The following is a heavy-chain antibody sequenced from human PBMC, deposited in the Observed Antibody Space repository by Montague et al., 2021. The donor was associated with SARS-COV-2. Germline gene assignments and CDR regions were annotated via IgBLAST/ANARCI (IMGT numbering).Heavy chain of an antibody. J-gene: IGHJ6*02. CDR2: ISWNSGSI. D-gene: IGHD3-10*01. CDR3: AKDMGPYGSSPYGMDV. CDR1: GFTFSSYG. Sequence: SLRLSCAASGFTFSSYGMHWVRQAPGKGLEWVSGISWNSGSIGYADSVEGRFTISRDNAKNSLYLQMNSLRAEDTALYYCAKDMGPYGSSPYGMDVWGQGTTVTVSS. V-gene: IGHV3-9*01.